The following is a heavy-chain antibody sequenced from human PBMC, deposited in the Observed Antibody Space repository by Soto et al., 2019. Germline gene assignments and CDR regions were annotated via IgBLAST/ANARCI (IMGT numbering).Heavy chain of an antibody. J-gene: IGHJ6*02. CDR2: VSANNGHT. CDR1: GFTFSNYG. Sequence: ASVKVSCKASGFTFSNYGLNWVRQAPGQGLEWMGWVSANNGHTNYAQNLQGRVSMTTDTSTSTAYMELRGLTFDDTAVYYCARDIESVTAKHFFYYYAMDVWGQGTTVTSP. CDR3: ARDIESVTAKHFFYYYAMDV. V-gene: IGHV1-18*01. D-gene: IGHD2-8*01.